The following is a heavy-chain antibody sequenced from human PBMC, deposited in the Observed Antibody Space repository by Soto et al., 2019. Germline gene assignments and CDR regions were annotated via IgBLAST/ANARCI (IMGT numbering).Heavy chain of an antibody. J-gene: IGHJ5*02. CDR1: GDSVSSNSAA. CDR3: ARDRDYSSGWTGGGWFDP. V-gene: IGHV6-1*01. D-gene: IGHD6-19*01. Sequence: QVQLQQSGPGLVKPSQTLSLTCAISGDSVSSNSAAWNWIRQSPSRGLEWLGRTYYRSKWYNDYAVSVKSRITINPDTDKNQFSLQLNSVTPEDTAVYYCARDRDYSSGWTGGGWFDPWGQGTLVTVSS. CDR2: TYYRSKWYN.